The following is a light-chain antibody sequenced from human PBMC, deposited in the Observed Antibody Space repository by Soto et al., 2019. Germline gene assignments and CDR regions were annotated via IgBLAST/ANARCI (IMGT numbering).Light chain of an antibody. V-gene: IGKV3-15*01. CDR2: GAS. J-gene: IGKJ5*01. Sequence: EIMLTQSPGTLSLTPGERATLSCRASQSVGNNLAWHQQKPGQAPRLLIYGASTRATGFPARFSGSGSGTEFTLTISSLQSEDFAVYYCQQYNGWPITFGQGARLEI. CDR3: QQYNGWPIT. CDR1: QSVGNN.